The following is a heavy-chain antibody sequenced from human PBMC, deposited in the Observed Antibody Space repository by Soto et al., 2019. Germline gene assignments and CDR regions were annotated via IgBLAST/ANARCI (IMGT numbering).Heavy chain of an antibody. V-gene: IGHV5-51*01. Sequence: GESLKISCKGSGYSFTSYWIGWVRQMPGKGLEWMGIIYPGDSDTRYSPSFQSQVTISADKSISTAFLQWSSLKASDTAMYYCARRNDFWSGYLGRYHYGMDVWGQGTTVTVSS. CDR1: GYSFTSYW. D-gene: IGHD3-3*01. CDR2: IYPGDSDT. J-gene: IGHJ6*02. CDR3: ARRNDFWSGYLGRYHYGMDV.